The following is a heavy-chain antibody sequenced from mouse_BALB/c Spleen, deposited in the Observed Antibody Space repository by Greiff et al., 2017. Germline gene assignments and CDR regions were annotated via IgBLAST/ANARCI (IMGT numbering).Heavy chain of an antibody. Sequence: EVQLQQSGAELVKPGASVKLSCTASGFNIKDTYMHWVKQRPEQGLEWIGRIDPANGNTKYDPKFQGKATITADTSSNTAYLQLSSLTSEDTAVYYCASTTVGAFDYWGQGTTLTVSS. V-gene: IGHV14-3*02. CDR3: ASTTVGAFDY. CDR2: IDPANGNT. D-gene: IGHD1-1*01. J-gene: IGHJ2*01. CDR1: GFNIKDTY.